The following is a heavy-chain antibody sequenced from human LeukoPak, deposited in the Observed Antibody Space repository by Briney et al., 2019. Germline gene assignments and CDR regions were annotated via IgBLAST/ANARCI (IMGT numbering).Heavy chain of an antibody. V-gene: IGHV3-15*01. Sequence: GGSLRLSCAASGFTFKSAWMNWVRQAPGKGLEWVGLIKNDGGTTDHAAPVKGRFTISRDDSKNTLFLQMNSLKTEDTAVHYCTTGYSTAWHDHCWGQGTLVTVSS. CDR3: TTGYSTAWHDHC. CDR1: GFTFKSAW. CDR2: IKNDGGTT. D-gene: IGHD2/OR15-2a*01. J-gene: IGHJ4*02.